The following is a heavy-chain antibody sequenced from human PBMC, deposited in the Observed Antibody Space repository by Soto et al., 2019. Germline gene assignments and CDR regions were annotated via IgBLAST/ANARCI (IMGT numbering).Heavy chain of an antibody. Sequence: QVQLVQSGAEVKKPGASVKVSCKASGYIFTNYYIHWVRQAPGQGLEWMAIINPLPTSGSTNYARKFQRRVTVTRDTSTSTVYMELSSLTSEDTAIYYCARDLPAAAYWGQGTLVTVSS. CDR3: ARDLPAAAY. D-gene: IGHD6-13*01. CDR1: GYIFTNYY. CDR2: INPLPTSGST. V-gene: IGHV1-46*01. J-gene: IGHJ4*02.